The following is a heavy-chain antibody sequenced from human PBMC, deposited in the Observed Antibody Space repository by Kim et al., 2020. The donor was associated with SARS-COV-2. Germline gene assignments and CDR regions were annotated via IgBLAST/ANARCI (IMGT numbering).Heavy chain of an antibody. CDR1: GFTFRSYW. CDR3: AREYVWAYYYYGMDV. J-gene: IGHJ6*02. CDR2: INSDGSST. D-gene: IGHD3-16*01. Sequence: GGSLRLSCAASGFTFRSYWMYWVRQAPGKGLVWVSRINSDGSSTSYADSVKGRFTISRDNAKNTLYLQMNSLRAEDTAVYYCAREYVWAYYYYGMDVWGQGTTVTVSS. V-gene: IGHV3-74*01.